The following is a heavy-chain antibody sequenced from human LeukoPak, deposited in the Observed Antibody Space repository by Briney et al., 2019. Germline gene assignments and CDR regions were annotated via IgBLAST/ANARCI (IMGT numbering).Heavy chain of an antibody. D-gene: IGHD3-10*01. Sequence: NASETLSLTCTVSGGSISSSSYYWSWIRQPPGKGLEWIGEINHSGSTNYNPSLKSRVTISVDTSKNQFSLKLSSVTAADTAVYYCARHGRYYGSGASPWGQGTLVTVSS. V-gene: IGHV4-39*01. J-gene: IGHJ5*02. CDR1: GGSISSSSYY. CDR2: INHSGST. CDR3: ARHGRYYGSGASP.